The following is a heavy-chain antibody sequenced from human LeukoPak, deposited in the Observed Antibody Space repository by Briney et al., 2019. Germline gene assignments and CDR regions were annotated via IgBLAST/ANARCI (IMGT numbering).Heavy chain of an antibody. CDR1: GGSFSGYY. J-gene: IGHJ4*02. CDR3: ASEQLVDQSDY. D-gene: IGHD6-6*01. V-gene: IGHV4-34*01. CDR2: INHSGST. Sequence: PSETLSLTCAVYGGSFSGYYWSWIRQPPGRGLEWIGEINHSGSTNYNPSLKSRVTISVDTSKNQFSLKLSSVTAADTAVYYCASEQLVDQSDYWGQGTLVTVSS.